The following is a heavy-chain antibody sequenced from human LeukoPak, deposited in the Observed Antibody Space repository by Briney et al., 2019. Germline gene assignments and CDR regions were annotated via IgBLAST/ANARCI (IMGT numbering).Heavy chain of an antibody. Sequence: GASVKVSCKASGYTFTNYGVSWVRQAPGQGLEWMGWISGYNGYTNYAQKFQFRVTMTTDTSTSTAYMELSSLRSEDTAMYYCAREVTPPPYYFDYWGQGTLVTVSS. D-gene: IGHD4-23*01. J-gene: IGHJ4*02. V-gene: IGHV1-18*01. CDR1: GYTFTNYG. CDR2: ISGYNGYT. CDR3: AREVTPPPYYFDY.